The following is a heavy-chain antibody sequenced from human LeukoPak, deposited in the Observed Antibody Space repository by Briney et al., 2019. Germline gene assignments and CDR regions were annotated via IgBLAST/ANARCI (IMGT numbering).Heavy chain of an antibody. CDR2: INHSGNT. Sequence: SETLSLTCAVYGGSFSGYYWSWIRQPPGKGLEWIGEINHSGNTNYNPSLKSRVTISVDTSKNQFSLKLSSVTAADTAVYYCAREKTGTMVRGVIRHYYGMDVWGKGTTVTVSS. CDR3: AREKTGTMVRGVIRHYYGMDV. V-gene: IGHV4-34*01. J-gene: IGHJ6*04. D-gene: IGHD3-10*01. CDR1: GGSFSGYY.